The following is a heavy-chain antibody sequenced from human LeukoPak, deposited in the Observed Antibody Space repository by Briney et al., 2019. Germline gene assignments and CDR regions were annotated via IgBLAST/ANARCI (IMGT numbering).Heavy chain of an antibody. D-gene: IGHD3-10*01. CDR2: IKQDGSEK. CDR1: GFTFSSYW. Sequence: GGSLRLSCAASGFTFSSYWMSWVRQAPGKGLEWVANIKQDGSEKYYVDSVKGRFTISRDNAKNSLYLQMNSLRAEDTAVYYCARGRGGSKKQRTYYYGSGSLDYWGQGTLVTVSS. CDR3: ARGRGGSKKQRTYYYGSGSLDY. V-gene: IGHV3-7*01. J-gene: IGHJ4*02.